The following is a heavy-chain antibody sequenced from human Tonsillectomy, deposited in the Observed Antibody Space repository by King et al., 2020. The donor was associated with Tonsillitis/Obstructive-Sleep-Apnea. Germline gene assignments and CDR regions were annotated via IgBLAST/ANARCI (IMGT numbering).Heavy chain of an antibody. Sequence: TLKESGPALVKPTQTLTLTCTFSWFSLSTRGMCVSWIRQPPGKALEWLALIDWDDDKYYSTSLKTSLTISKDTSKNQVVLTMTNMDPVDTATYYCARISYSSSWFDPWGHGTLVTVSS. CDR3: ARISYSSSWFDP. V-gene: IGHV2-70*01. D-gene: IGHD6-13*01. CDR2: IDWDDDK. J-gene: IGHJ5*02. CDR1: WFSLSTRGMC.